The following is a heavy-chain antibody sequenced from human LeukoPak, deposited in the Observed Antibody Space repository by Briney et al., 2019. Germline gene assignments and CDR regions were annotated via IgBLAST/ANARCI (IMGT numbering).Heavy chain of an antibody. CDR3: AKCAESYGNDAFDL. CDR2: IRGGGAGT. V-gene: IGHV3-23*01. Sequence: PGGSLRLSCAASEFTFSSFAMSWVRQAPGKGLEWVSYIRGGGAGTLYADSVKGRFTVSRDNSKSTLYLQMNSLRVEDTAVYYCAKCAESYGNDAFDLWGPGTTVTVSS. J-gene: IGHJ3*01. D-gene: IGHD3-16*01. CDR1: EFTFSSFA.